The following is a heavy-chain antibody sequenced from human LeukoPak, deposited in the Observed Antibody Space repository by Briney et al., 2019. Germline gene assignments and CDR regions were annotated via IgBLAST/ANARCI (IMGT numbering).Heavy chain of an antibody. D-gene: IGHD3-10*01. CDR2: IRYDGSNK. V-gene: IGHV3-30*02. CDR1: GFTFSSYG. J-gene: IGHJ4*02. CDR3: ARVEAGVRGASEY. Sequence: GGSLRLSCAASGFTFSSYGMHWVRQAPGKGLEWVAFIRYDGSNKYYADSVKGRFTISRDNSKNTLYLQMNSLRVEDTAVYYCARVEAGVRGASEYWGQGTLVTVSS.